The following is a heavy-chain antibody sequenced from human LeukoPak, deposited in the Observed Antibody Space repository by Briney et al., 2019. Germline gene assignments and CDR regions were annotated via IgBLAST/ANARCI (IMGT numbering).Heavy chain of an antibody. J-gene: IGHJ4*02. D-gene: IGHD2-8*01. V-gene: IGHV3-7*01. Sequence: GGSLRLSCAASGFTFSSYWMGWVRQAPGKGLEWVANIKQDGSEKYYVDSVKGRFTISRDNAKNSLYLQMNSLRAEDTAVYYCARDRLRATADYWGQGTLVTVSS. CDR2: IKQDGSEK. CDR1: GFTFSSYW. CDR3: ARDRLRATADY.